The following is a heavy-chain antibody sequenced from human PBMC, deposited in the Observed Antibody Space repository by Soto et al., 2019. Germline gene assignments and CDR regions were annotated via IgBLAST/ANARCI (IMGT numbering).Heavy chain of an antibody. D-gene: IGHD5-18*01. J-gene: IGHJ4*02. V-gene: IGHV4-31*03. CDR1: GGSISSGGYY. CDR2: IYYSGST. Sequence: PSETLSLTCTVSGGSISSGGYYWSWIRQHPGKGLEWIGYIYYSGSTYYNPSLKSRVTISVDTSKNQFSLKLSSVTAADTAVYYCARSAGYSYGSRFFPFDYWGQGTLVTVSS. CDR3: ARSAGYSYGSRFFPFDY.